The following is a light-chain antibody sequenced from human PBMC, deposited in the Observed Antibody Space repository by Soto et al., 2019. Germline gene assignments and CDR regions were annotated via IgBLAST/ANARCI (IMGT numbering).Light chain of an antibody. CDR2: GAT. V-gene: IGKV3-20*01. J-gene: IGKJ1*01. Sequence: EIVLTQSPGTLSLSPGERATLSCRASQSVTSSNLAWYQQRPGQAPSLLIYGATSRATGIPDRFSGSGSGTDFTLTINRLEPEDFAVYYCQQYGSSPRTFGQGTKVEVK. CDR3: QQYGSSPRT. CDR1: QSVTSSN.